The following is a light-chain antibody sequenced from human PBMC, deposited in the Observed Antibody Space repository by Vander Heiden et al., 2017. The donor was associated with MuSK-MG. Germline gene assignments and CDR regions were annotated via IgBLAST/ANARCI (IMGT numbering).Light chain of an antibody. CDR3: QSYDSSLSVV. Sequence: QSVLTQPPSVSGAPGQRVTISCTGSSSNIGADYDVHWYQQLPGTAPKLLIYDNNNRPSGVPDRFSGSKSGTSASLAITGLQAEDEADYYCQSYDSSLSVVFGGGATLTV. CDR2: DNN. J-gene: IGLJ2*01. V-gene: IGLV1-40*01. CDR1: SSNIGADYD.